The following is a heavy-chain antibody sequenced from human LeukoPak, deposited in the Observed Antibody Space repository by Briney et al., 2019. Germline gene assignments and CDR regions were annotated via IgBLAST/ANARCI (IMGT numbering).Heavy chain of an antibody. D-gene: IGHD6-13*01. J-gene: IGHJ4*02. CDR1: GGSISSRSFY. CDR3: AHLAKIAVAGTYFDY. V-gene: IGHV4-39*01. CDR2: IYYSGST. Sequence: SETLSFTCTVSGGSISSRSFYWGWIRQPPGKGLEWIGSIYYSGSTYYIPSLKSRLSMSVDTSKNQFSLNLNSVTAADTAVYYCAHLAKIAVAGTYFDYWGLGALVTVSS.